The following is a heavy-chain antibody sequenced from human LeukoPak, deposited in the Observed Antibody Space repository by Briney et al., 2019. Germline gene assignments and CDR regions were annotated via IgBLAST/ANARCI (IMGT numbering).Heavy chain of an antibody. D-gene: IGHD6-19*01. V-gene: IGHV1-46*01. CDR2: INPSGGST. CDR3: ARGSSGWYSVAY. CDR1: GYTFTSYY. J-gene: IGHJ4*02. Sequence: ASVKVSCKASGYTFTSYYMHWVRQAPGQGLEWMGIINPSGGSTSYAQKFQSRVTMTRDTSTGTVYMELSSLRSEDTAVYYCARGSSGWYSVAYWGQGTLVTVSS.